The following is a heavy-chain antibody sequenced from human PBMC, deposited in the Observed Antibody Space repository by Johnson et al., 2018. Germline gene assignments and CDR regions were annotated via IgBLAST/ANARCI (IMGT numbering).Heavy chain of an antibody. CDR2: ISLDGSNK. Sequence: QVQLVESGGGVVQPGTSLRLSCATSGFTFSDSVMHWVRQAPGKGLEWVAGISLDGSNKHYTDSVKGRFTISRDNSENSVYLLMNSLTAEDTAAYYCAREGYSSGRAGRFDSWGQGTMVTGSS. CDR1: GFTFSDSV. CDR3: AREGYSSGRAGRFDS. J-gene: IGHJ3*02. D-gene: IGHD6-19*01. V-gene: IGHV3-30-3*01.